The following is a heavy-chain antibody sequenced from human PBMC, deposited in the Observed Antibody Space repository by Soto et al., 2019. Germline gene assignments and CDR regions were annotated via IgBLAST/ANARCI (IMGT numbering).Heavy chain of an antibody. D-gene: IGHD5-12*01. V-gene: IGHV3-30*18. J-gene: IGHJ4*02. CDR1: GFTFSSYG. CDR2: ISHDGSKK. CDR3: GKVGRRGYSAYASDY. Sequence: GGSLRLSCAASGFTFSSYGMHWVRQAPGKGLEWVAVISHDGSKKHYGDSVKGRFTISRDNSKNTLYLQMNSLRGEDTDVYYWGKVGRRGYSAYASDYGGQGTLVTVSS.